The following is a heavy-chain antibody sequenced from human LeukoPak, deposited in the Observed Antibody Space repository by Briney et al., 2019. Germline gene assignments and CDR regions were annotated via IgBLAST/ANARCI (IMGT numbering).Heavy chain of an antibody. D-gene: IGHD3-16*01. CDR2: MSYSGST. J-gene: IGHJ4*02. CDR1: GGSTSSYY. Sequence: PSETLSLTCTVSGGSTSSYYWSWIRQPPGKGLEWIGYMSYSGSTNHNPSLKSRVTISVDTSKNQFSLKLNSVTAADTAVYYCARVGDYCFDYWGQGTLVTVSS. V-gene: IGHV4-59*08. CDR3: ARVGDYCFDY.